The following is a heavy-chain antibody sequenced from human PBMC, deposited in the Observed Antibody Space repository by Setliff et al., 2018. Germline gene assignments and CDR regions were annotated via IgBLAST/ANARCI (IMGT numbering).Heavy chain of an antibody. V-gene: IGHV4-39*01. D-gene: IGHD3-3*01. J-gene: IGHJ4*02. Sequence: PSETLSLTCTVSGGSISSSSYYWGWIRQPPGKGLEWIGSIYYSGSTYYNPSLKSRVTISVDTSKNQFSLKLSSVTAADTAVYYCASWYYDFWSGYYIPGYFDYWGQGTLVTVYS. CDR2: IYYSGST. CDR3: ASWYYDFWSGYYIPGYFDY. CDR1: GGSISSSSYY.